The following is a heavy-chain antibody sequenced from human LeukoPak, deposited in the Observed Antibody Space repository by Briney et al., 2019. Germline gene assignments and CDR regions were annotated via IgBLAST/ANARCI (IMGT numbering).Heavy chain of an antibody. V-gene: IGHV3-21*06. CDR3: ARDRPTGASRVFVVQ. CDR2: MSSGSRYI. Sequence: NPGGSLRLSCTASGFSFSTYVMTWVRQAPGKGLEWISSMSSGSRYIYYADSVRGRFTISRDNTKNSLYLLMNNLRAEDTAIYYCARDRPTGASRVFVVQWGQGTPVTVSS. J-gene: IGHJ4*02. CDR1: GFSFSTYV. D-gene: IGHD2-15*01.